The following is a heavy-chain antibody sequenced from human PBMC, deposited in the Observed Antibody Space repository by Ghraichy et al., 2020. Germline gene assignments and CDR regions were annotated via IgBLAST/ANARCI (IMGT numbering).Heavy chain of an antibody. D-gene: IGHD1-26*01. CDR3: ARDAELDS. CDR1: GFVFSRCS. J-gene: IGHJ4*02. CDR2: ISRRSTSMI. V-gene: IGHV3-48*04. Sequence: SCAASGFVFSRCSMNWVRQAPGKGLEWVSYISRRSTSMIFYADSVKGRFTVSRDDARDSLYLQMNSLRAEDTAIYYCARDAELDSWGPGTLVTVSS.